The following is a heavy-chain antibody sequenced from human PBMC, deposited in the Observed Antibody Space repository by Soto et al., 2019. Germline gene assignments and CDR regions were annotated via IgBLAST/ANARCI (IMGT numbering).Heavy chain of an antibody. J-gene: IGHJ4*02. D-gene: IGHD6-13*01. CDR1: GDSISSYY. CDR2: IYYSGST. CDR3: ARGSAGASHY. Sequence: SETLSLTCTVSGDSISSYYWSWIRQPPGKGLEWIGYIYYSGSTNYNPSLKSRVTISVDTSKNQFSLKLSSVTAADTAVYYCARGSAGASHYWGQGTLVTVSS. V-gene: IGHV4-59*01.